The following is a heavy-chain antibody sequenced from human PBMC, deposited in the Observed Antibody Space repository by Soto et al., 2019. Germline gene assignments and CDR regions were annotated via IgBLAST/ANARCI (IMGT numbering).Heavy chain of an antibody. CDR2: VSGSGITT. V-gene: IGHV3-23*01. J-gene: IGHJ4*02. CDR1: GFTFYNYA. D-gene: IGHD5-18*01. Sequence: GGSLRLSCAASGFTFYNYAMSWVRQAPGKGLEWVSVVSGSGITTYYADSVKGRFTISRDNAKNSLYLQMNSLRAEDTAVYYCARDNTAMENWGQGTLVTVSS. CDR3: ARDNTAMEN.